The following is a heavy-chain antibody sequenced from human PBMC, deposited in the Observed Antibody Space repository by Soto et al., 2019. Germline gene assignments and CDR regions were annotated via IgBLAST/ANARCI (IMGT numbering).Heavy chain of an antibody. V-gene: IGHV4-39*01. D-gene: IGHD1-26*01. Sequence: PSETLSLTCTVSGASVSSNTFYWGWVRQPPGKGLESIANIYYDGSTYYNPSLESRVTISLDTSKNQFSLTLRSVTAADTAVYYCARSLIVPRLLMCPFEFWGQG. CDR3: ARSLIVPRLLMCPFEF. CDR1: GASVSSNTFY. J-gene: IGHJ4*02. CDR2: IYYDGST.